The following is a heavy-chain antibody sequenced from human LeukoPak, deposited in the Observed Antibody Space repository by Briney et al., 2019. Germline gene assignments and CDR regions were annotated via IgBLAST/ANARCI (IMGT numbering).Heavy chain of an antibody. Sequence: PGGSLRLSCAASGFTFSSNYMSWVRQAPGKGLEWVSVIYSGGSTYYADSVKGRFTISRDNSKNTLYLQMNSLRAEDTAVYYCAREADCSSTSCYAPYFDYWGQGTLVTVSS. D-gene: IGHD2-2*01. CDR3: AREADCSSTSCYAPYFDY. CDR1: GFTFSSNY. V-gene: IGHV3-53*01. CDR2: IYSGGST. J-gene: IGHJ4*02.